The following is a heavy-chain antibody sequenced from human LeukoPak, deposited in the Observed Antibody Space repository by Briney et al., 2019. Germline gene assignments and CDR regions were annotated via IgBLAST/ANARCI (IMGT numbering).Heavy chain of an antibody. V-gene: IGHV1-69*13. Sequence: ASVKVSCKASGGTFSSYAISWVRQAPGQGLEWMGGIIPIFGTANYAQKFLGRVTITADESTSTAYMELSSLRSEDTAVYYCARKGLVTDFDYWGQGTLVTVSS. CDR2: IIPIFGTA. D-gene: IGHD3-9*01. CDR1: GGTFSSYA. J-gene: IGHJ4*02. CDR3: ARKGLVTDFDY.